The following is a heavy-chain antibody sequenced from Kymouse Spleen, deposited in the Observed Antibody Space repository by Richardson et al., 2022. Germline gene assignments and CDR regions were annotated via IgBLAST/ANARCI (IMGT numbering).Heavy chain of an antibody. CDR2: IYYSGST. D-gene: IGHD3-10*01. J-gene: IGHJ6*02. Sequence: QLQLQESGPGLVKPSETLSLTCTVSGGSISSSSYYWGWIRQPPGKGLEWIGSIYYSGSTYYNPSLKSRVTISVDTSKNQFSLKLSSVTAADTAVYYCARWGITMVRGVIDYYYYGMDVWGQGTTVTVSS. V-gene: IGHV4-39*01. CDR3: ARWGITMVRGVIDYYYYGMDV. CDR1: GGSISSSSYY.